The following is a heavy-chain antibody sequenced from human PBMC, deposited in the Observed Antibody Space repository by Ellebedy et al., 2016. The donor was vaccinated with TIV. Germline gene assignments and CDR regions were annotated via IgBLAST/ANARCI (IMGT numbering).Heavy chain of an antibody. CDR3: ATLTAYCSPTNCYSRDFYGMDA. V-gene: IGHV1-2*02. Sequence: ASVKVSCKASGYTFTGYYMHWVRQAPGQGLEWMGWISPDSGGTNYAQKLHDRVTMTTDTSTTTAYMELRSLRSDDTAVYYCATLTAYCSPTNCYSRDFYGMDAWGQGTTVTVSS. D-gene: IGHD2-2*01. CDR1: GYTFTGYY. J-gene: IGHJ6*02. CDR2: ISPDSGGT.